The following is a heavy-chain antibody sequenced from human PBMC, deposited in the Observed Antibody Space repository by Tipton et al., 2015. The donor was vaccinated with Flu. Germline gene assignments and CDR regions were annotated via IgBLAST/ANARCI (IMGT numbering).Heavy chain of an antibody. D-gene: IGHD3-3*01. V-gene: IGHV4-39*01. Sequence: LRLSCTVSGGSISSSSYYWGWIRQPPGKGLEWIGSIYYSGSTYYNPSLKSRVTISVDTSKNQFSLKLGSVTAADTAVYYCARTYYDFWSGYYTGIILWYFDLWGRGSLVTVSS. CDR3: ARTYYDFWSGYYTGIILWYFDL. CDR1: GGSISSSSYY. CDR2: IYYSGST. J-gene: IGHJ2*01.